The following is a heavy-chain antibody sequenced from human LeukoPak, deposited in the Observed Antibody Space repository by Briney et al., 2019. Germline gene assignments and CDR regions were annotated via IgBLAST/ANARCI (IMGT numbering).Heavy chain of an antibody. J-gene: IGHJ4*02. CDR3: ARDGIAVAGIGVEFDY. Sequence: GGSLRLSCAASGFTFSSYSMNWVRQAPGKGLEWVSSISSSSSYIYYADSVKGRFTISRDNAKNSLYLQMNSLRAEDTAVYYCARDGIAVAGIGVEFDYWGQGTLVTVSS. D-gene: IGHD6-19*01. V-gene: IGHV3-21*01. CDR2: ISSSSSYI. CDR1: GFTFSSYS.